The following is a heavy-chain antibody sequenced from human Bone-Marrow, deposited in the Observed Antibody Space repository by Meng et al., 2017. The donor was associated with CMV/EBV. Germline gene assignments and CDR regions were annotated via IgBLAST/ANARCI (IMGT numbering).Heavy chain of an antibody. CDR2: SYYTGA. J-gene: IGHJ4*02. D-gene: IGHD3-10*01. CDR3: ARVRGSGSADY. Sequence: SETLSLTCTVSGGPIKNPNYYWSWNRHQPGKGLEWLGYSYYTGAYYNPSLASRIFISLDSSNNRYSLTLRDVTAADTALYFCARVRGSGSADYWGPRTLVTVSS. V-gene: IGHV4-31*03. CDR1: GGPIKNPNYY.